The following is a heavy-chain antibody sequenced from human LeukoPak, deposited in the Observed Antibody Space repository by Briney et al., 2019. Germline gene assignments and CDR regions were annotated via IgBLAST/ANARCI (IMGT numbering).Heavy chain of an antibody. J-gene: IGHJ4*02. V-gene: IGHV1-69*04. CDR2: IIPILGIA. CDR3: ARHLPPTIAAAGNYYNYFDY. CDR1: GGTFSSYA. Sequence: GSSVKVSCKASGGTFSSYAISWVRQAPGQGLEWMGRIIPILGIANYAQKFQGRVTITADKSTSTAYMELSSLRSEDTAVYYCARHLPPTIAAAGNYYNYFDYWGQGTLVTVSS. D-gene: IGHD6-13*01.